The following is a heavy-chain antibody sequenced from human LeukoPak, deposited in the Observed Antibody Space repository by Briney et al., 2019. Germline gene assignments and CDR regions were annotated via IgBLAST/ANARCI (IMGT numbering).Heavy chain of an antibody. CDR3: ARESRGLRSPRFGESPRFDS. CDR2: IKKDGSEK. V-gene: IGHV3-7*04. D-gene: IGHD3-10*01. CDR1: GFTFGSYW. J-gene: IGHJ4*02. Sequence: GGSLRLSCTASGFTFGSYWMSWVRLTPGKGLEWVANIKKDGSEKYYVDSVKGRFTISRDEAKNSLYLQMNSLRAEDTAVYYCARESRGLRSPRFGESPRFDSWGQGTLVTVSS.